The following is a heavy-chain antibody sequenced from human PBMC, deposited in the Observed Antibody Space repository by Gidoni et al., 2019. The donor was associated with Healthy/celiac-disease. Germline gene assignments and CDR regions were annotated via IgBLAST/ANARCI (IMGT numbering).Heavy chain of an antibody. Sequence: EVQLVESGGGLVQPGRSLRLSCAASGFPFDDYAMPWVRQAPGKGLEGVSGISGNSGSIGYAESVKGRFTISRDNAKNSLYLQMNSLGAEDTALYYCAKRGREGAGFDYWAREPWSPSPQ. CDR1: GFPFDDYA. CDR3: AKRGREGAGFDY. J-gene: IGHJ4*02. CDR2: ISGNSGSI. D-gene: IGHD1-26*01. V-gene: IGHV3-9*01.